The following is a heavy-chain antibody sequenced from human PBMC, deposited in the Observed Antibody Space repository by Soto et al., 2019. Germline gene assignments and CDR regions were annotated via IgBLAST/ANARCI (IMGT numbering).Heavy chain of an antibody. CDR2: ISNSII. J-gene: IGHJ4*01. CDR1: GFTFSSYS. V-gene: IGHV3-48*01. Sequence: ESVGGLVQPGGSLRLSCAASGFTFSSYSMNWVRQAPGKGLEWVSYISNSIIYYADSVKGRFTISRDNAKNSLFLQMNSLRAEDTALYYCSRDWSHAFYYLGHGTLVTVSS. CDR3: SRDWSHAFYY.